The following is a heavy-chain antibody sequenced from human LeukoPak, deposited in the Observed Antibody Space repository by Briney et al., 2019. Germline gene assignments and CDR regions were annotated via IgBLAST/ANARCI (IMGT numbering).Heavy chain of an antibody. CDR2: INSDGSST. CDR1: GFTFSSYW. D-gene: IGHD1-26*01. V-gene: IGHV3-74*01. Sequence: GGSLRLSCAASGFTFSSYWVHWVRQAPGKGLVWVSPINSDGSSTSYADSVKGRFTISRDNAKNTLSLQMNSLRGEDTAVYYCARVGGSNAFDIWGQGTMVIVSS. J-gene: IGHJ3*02. CDR3: ARVGGSNAFDI.